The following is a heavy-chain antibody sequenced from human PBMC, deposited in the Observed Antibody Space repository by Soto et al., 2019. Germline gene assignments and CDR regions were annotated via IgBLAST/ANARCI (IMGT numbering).Heavy chain of an antibody. D-gene: IGHD2-2*01. V-gene: IGHV1-69*06. CDR2: ILPIFATA. CDR3: AGRCDSTTCLGHFDY. Sequence: QVQLVQSGGEVKKPGSSVKFSCKASGGTFNNYVVNWVRQAPGQGLEWMGGILPIFATANYAQKFQGRVTITADKSTSTAYMELTSLRSEDTAVYYCAGRCDSTTCLGHFDYWGQGTLVTVAS. CDR1: GGTFNNYV. J-gene: IGHJ4*02.